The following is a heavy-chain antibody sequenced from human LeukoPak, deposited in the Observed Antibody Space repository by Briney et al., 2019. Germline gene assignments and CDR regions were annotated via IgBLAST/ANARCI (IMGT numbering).Heavy chain of an antibody. Sequence: SETLSLTCGVSGGSVSSSHYWGWIRQPPGKGLEWIGSIYYGGSTYYNASLRSRVTTSVDTSKNQFSLKLSSVTAADTAVYYCAKSTYYYDTFVNAFDLWGQGTVVTVSS. V-gene: IGHV4-39*07. CDR3: AKSTYYYDTFVNAFDL. CDR1: GGSVSSSHY. J-gene: IGHJ3*01. CDR2: IYYGGST. D-gene: IGHD3-22*01.